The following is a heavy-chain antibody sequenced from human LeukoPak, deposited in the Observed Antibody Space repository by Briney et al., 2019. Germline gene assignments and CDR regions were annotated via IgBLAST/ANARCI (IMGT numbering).Heavy chain of an antibody. Sequence: NPSETLSLTCAVYGGSFSGYYWSWIRQPPGKGLEWIGEINHSGSTNYNPSLKSRVTISVDTSKNQFSLKLSSVTAADTAVYYCARHSGSYYYFDYWGQGTLVTVSS. CDR1: GGSFSGYY. J-gene: IGHJ4*02. D-gene: IGHD1-26*01. CDR2: INHSGST. V-gene: IGHV4-34*01. CDR3: ARHSGSYYYFDY.